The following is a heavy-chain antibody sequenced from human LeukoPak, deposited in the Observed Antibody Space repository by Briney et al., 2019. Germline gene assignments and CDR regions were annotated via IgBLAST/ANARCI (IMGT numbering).Heavy chain of an antibody. D-gene: IGHD4-17*01. Sequence: SETLSLTCAVSGGSISSGGYSWSWIRQPPGKGLEWIGYIYHSGGTYYNPSLKSRVIISVDRSKNQFSLKLSSVTAADTAVYYCARELGDDYGDYGMDVWGQGTTVTVSS. CDR1: GGSISSGGYS. CDR2: IYHSGGT. V-gene: IGHV4-30-2*01. J-gene: IGHJ6*02. CDR3: ARELGDDYGDYGMDV.